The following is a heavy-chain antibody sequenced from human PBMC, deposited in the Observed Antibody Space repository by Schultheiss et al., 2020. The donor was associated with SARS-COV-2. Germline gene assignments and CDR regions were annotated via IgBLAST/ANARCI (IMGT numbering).Heavy chain of an antibody. CDR1: GGSFSGYY. J-gene: IGHJ3*02. Sequence: SETLSLTCAVYGGSFSGYYWSWIRQPPGKGLEWIGYIYYSGSTYYNPSLKSRVTISVDTSKNQFSLKLSSVTAADTAVYYCASSGYDAFDIWGQGTMVTASS. D-gene: IGHD5-12*01. CDR3: ASSGYDAFDI. CDR2: IYYSGST. V-gene: IGHV4-34*01.